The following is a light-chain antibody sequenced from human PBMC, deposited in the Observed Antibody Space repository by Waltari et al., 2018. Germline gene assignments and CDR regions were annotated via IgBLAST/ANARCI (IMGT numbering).Light chain of an antibody. V-gene: IGKV1-8*01. CDR3: QQYYTFPFT. CDR1: QGISSY. J-gene: IGKJ3*01. Sequence: AIRMTQSPPSFSASTGDRVTITCRANQGISSYLAWFQQKPGKAPKPLIYAASTLQTGVPSRFSGSGSGTDFTLTISCLQSEDLATYYCQQYYTFPFTFGPGTKVDVK. CDR2: AAS.